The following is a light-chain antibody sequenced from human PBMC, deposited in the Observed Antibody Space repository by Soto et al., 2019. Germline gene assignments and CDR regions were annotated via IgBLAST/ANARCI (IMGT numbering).Light chain of an antibody. V-gene: IGLV2-11*01. Sequence: QSALTQPRSVSGSPGQSVTISCTGTSSDVGGYNYVSWYQQHPGKAPKLMIYDVSKRPSGDPDRFSGSKSGNTASLTISGLQAEDEADYYCCSYAGSYTGVFGGGTKVTVL. CDR1: SSDVGGYNY. CDR2: DVS. CDR3: CSYAGSYTGV. J-gene: IGLJ2*01.